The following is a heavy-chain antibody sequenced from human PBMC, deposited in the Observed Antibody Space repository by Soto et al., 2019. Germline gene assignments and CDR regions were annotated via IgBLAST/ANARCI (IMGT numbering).Heavy chain of an antibody. J-gene: IGHJ6*03. CDR2: IYHSGST. Sequence: QVQLQESGPGLVKPSGTLSLTCAVSSGSISSSNWWSWVRQPPGKGLEWIGEIYHSGSTNYNPSLKRRVTISVDKSKNQFSLKLSSVTAADTAVYYCARGPYCSSTSCYARADYYYYMDVWGKGTTVTVSS. V-gene: IGHV4-4*02. CDR1: SGSISSSNW. CDR3: ARGPYCSSTSCYARADYYYYMDV. D-gene: IGHD2-2*01.